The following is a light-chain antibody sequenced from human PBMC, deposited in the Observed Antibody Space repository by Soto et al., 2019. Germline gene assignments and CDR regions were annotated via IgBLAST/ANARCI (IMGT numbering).Light chain of an antibody. CDR1: NIAIKS. V-gene: IGLV3-21*02. Sequence: VLTQPPSVSGAPGQTARITCGGNNIAIKSVHWYQQKPGQAPVLVVYDDGDRPSGIPERFSGSNSGNTATLTITRVEAGDEADYHCQVWDSSSDHRVVFGGGTKVTVL. J-gene: IGLJ2*01. CDR3: QVWDSSSDHRVV. CDR2: DDG.